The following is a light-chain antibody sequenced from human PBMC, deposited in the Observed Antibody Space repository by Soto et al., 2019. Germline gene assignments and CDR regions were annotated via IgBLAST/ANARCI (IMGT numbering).Light chain of an antibody. CDR1: SIDIAPYNY. Sequence: QSVMTQPAPVSGSPGQSLTISCTGTSIDIAPYNYVSWHQQHPGKAPKLIIYEVSYRPSGISNRFSGSKSGNTASLTISGLQAEDEADYYCSSYTSSTNYGFGTGTKVTVL. J-gene: IGLJ1*01. CDR2: EVS. V-gene: IGLV2-14*01. CDR3: SSYTSSTNYG.